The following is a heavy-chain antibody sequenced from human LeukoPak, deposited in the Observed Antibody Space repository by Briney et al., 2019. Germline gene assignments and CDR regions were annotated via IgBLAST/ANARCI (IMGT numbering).Heavy chain of an antibody. D-gene: IGHD3-3*01. CDR3: ARDYDFWSGYLS. CDR2: IRYDGSNK. Sequence: GGSLRLSCAASGFTFSSYGMHWVRQAPGKGLEWVAFIRYDGSNKYYADSVKGRFTIPRDNSKNTLYLQMNSLRAEDTAVYYCARDYDFWSGYLSWGQGTLVTVSS. J-gene: IGHJ4*02. V-gene: IGHV3-30*02. CDR1: GFTFSSYG.